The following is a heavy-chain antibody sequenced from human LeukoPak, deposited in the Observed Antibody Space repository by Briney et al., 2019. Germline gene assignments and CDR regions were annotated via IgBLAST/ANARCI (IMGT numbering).Heavy chain of an antibody. J-gene: IGHJ5*02. V-gene: IGHV1-2*02. CDR2: INPNSGGT. Sequence: ASVKVSCKASGYTLTDYYMHWVRQAPGQGLEWMGWINPNSGGTNYAQKFQGRVTMTRDTSISTAYMELSRLRSDDTAVYYCARENGSGSYYRPAWWFDPWGQGTLVTVSS. D-gene: IGHD3-10*01. CDR1: GYTLTDYY. CDR3: ARENGSGSYYRPAWWFDP.